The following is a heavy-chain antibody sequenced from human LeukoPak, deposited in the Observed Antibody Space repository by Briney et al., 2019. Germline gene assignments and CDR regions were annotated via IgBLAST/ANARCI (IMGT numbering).Heavy chain of an antibody. V-gene: IGHV3-20*04. CDR2: INWNGDST. CDR1: GFTFDDYG. J-gene: IGHJ4*02. Sequence: GGSLRLSCVASGFTFDDYGLTWVRQAPGKGLEWVSGINWNGDSTDYADSVKGRFTISRDNAKNSLYLQMDSLRAEDTALYYCARDLRVVITGSFDSWGQGTLVTVTS. CDR3: ARDLRVVITGSFDS. D-gene: IGHD3-22*01.